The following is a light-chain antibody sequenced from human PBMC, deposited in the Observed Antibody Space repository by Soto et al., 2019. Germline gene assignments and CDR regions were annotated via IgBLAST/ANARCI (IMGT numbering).Light chain of an antibody. V-gene: IGKV3-11*01. Sequence: PGERATLSCRASQSVGSPLAWYQQKPGQVPRLLIYDASTRATGIPARFSGSGSGTDFILTISSLEPEDFAVYYCQQRNEWPLTFGGGTKVEIK. CDR2: DAS. CDR3: QQRNEWPLT. CDR1: QSVGSP. J-gene: IGKJ4*01.